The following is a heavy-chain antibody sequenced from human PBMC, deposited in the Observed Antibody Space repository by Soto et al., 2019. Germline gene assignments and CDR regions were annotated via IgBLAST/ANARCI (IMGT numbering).Heavy chain of an antibody. CDR2: VYNTGGT. Sequence: QVQLQQSGPGLVKPSETLSLTCTVSSGPSSSHNWGWIRQSPGRGLEWIGYVYNTGGTSYNPSLTRRLTISADTSANHISLTLSFVTAADTAIYYCVRQGIGNLHGLVDVWGQGTTVSVSS. V-gene: IGHV4-59*08. J-gene: IGHJ6*02. CDR1: SGPSSSHN. D-gene: IGHD1-1*01. CDR3: VRQGIGNLHGLVDV.